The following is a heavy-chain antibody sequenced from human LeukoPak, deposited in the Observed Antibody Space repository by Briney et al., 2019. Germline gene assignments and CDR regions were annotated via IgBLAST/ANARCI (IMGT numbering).Heavy chain of an antibody. Sequence: GVSLRLSCAASGFTFSRNAMNWVRQAPGKGLEWVASISGNGVGTYYADSVKGRFNISRDNSKNTLYLQMNSLRTEDTAVYHCAKDANYFDSGSYLIPFDFWGQGTLVTVSS. CDR2: ISGNGVGT. J-gene: IGHJ4*02. CDR1: GFTFSRNA. D-gene: IGHD3-22*01. CDR3: AKDANYFDSGSYLIPFDF. V-gene: IGHV3-23*01.